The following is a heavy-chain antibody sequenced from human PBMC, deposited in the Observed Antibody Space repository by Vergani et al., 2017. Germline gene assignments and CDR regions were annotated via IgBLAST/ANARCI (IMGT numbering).Heavy chain of an antibody. Sequence: EVQLLESGGSLKQPGGSVRLSCAASGFTFSTYAMHWVRQAPGKGLEWVSGLTGGGGSTYYADSFQGRFIISRHNSRDTLYLQMNSLRREDTATYYCVKDAGSYENFFDSWGQGALVTVSS. CDR3: VKDAGSYENFFDS. D-gene: IGHD1-26*01. V-gene: IGHV3-23*01. J-gene: IGHJ4*02. CDR2: LTGGGGST. CDR1: GFTFSTYA.